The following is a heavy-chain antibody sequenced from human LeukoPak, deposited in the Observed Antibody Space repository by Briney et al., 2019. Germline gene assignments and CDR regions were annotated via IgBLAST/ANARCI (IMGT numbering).Heavy chain of an antibody. CDR3: ARASSGFSDFDY. V-gene: IGHV1-18*01. CDR1: GYTFTSYG. Sequence: ASVKVSCKASGYTFTSYGIRWVRQAPGQGLEWMGWISAYNGNTNYAQKLQGRVTMTTDTSTSTAYMELRSLRSDDTAVYYCARASSGFSDFDYWGQGTLVTVSS. CDR2: ISAYNGNT. J-gene: IGHJ4*02. D-gene: IGHD6-19*01.